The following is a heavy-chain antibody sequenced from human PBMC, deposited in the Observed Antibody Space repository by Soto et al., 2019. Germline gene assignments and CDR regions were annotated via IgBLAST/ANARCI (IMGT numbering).Heavy chain of an antibody. Sequence: QVQLQESGPGLVKPSETLSLTCTVSGGSISSYYWSWIRQPPGKGLEWIGYIYYSGSTNYNPSLKSRVTISVDTSKNQFSLKLSSVTAADTAVYYCASSYPKYYHYYYMDVWGKGTTVTVSS. J-gene: IGHJ6*03. V-gene: IGHV4-59*08. CDR2: IYYSGST. D-gene: IGHD2-2*02. CDR3: ASSYPKYYHYYYMDV. CDR1: GGSISSYY.